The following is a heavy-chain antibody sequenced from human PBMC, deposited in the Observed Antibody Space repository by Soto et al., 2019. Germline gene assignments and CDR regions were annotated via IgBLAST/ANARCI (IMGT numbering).Heavy chain of an antibody. J-gene: IGHJ6*02. Sequence: GGSLRLSCAASGFTFSSYSMNWVRQAPGKGLEWVSSISSSSSYIYYADSVKGRFTISRDNAKSSLYLQMNSLRAEDTAVYYCALDSFRFRTAPQRPNMDVWGQGTTVTVSS. D-gene: IGHD3-3*01. CDR3: ALDSFRFRTAPQRPNMDV. CDR2: ISSSSSYI. V-gene: IGHV3-21*01. CDR1: GFTFSSYS.